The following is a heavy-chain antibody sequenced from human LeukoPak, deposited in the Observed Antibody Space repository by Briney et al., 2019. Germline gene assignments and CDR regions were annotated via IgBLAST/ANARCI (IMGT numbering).Heavy chain of an antibody. J-gene: IGHJ4*02. CDR3: VRGLGTTNDY. V-gene: IGHV3-7*01. Sequence: GGSLRLSCAASGFTFSSYWMTWVRQAPGEGLEWVANIKQDGSEKCYLDSVKGRFIISRDNAKNSLSLQVNSLRAEDTAVYYCVRGLGTTNDYWGQGTLVTVPS. CDR1: GFTFSSYW. CDR2: IKQDGSEK. D-gene: IGHD4-11*01.